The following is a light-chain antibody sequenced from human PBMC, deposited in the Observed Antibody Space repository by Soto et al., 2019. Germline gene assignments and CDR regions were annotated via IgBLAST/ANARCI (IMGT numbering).Light chain of an antibody. CDR3: SSYTSSSTPYV. CDR2: EVS. J-gene: IGLJ1*01. V-gene: IGLV2-14*01. CDR1: SSDVVGYNY. Sequence: QSVLTQPASVSGSLGQSITISCTGTSSDVVGYNYVSWYQQHPGKAPKLMIYEVSNRPSGVSNRFSCSKSGNTASLTISGLQAEDDADYYCSSYTSSSTPYVFGTGTKLTVL.